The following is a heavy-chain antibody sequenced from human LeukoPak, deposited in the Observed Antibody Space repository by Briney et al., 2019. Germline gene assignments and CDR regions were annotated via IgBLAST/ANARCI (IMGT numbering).Heavy chain of an antibody. D-gene: IGHD3-10*01. CDR2: INHSGST. J-gene: IGHJ4*02. V-gene: IGHV4-39*07. CDR3: YGSGSYGAYY. Sequence: SETLSLTCTVSGGSISSGSYYWSWIRQPPGKGLEWIGEINHSGSTNYNPSLKSRVTISVDTSKNQFSLKLSSVTAADTAVYYCYGSGSYGAYYWGQGTLVTVSS. CDR1: GGSISSGSYY.